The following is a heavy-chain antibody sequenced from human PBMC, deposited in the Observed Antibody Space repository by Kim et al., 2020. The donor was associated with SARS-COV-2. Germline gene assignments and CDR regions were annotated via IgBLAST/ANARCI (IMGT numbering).Heavy chain of an antibody. V-gene: IGHV1-18*01. CDR2: ISAYNGNT. CDR1: GYTFTSYG. Sequence: ASVKVSCKASGYTFTSYGISWVRQAPGQGLEWMGWISAYNGNTNYAQKLQGRVTMTTDTSTSTAYMELRSLRSDDTAVYYCARVDSSRWYEGDAFDIWGQGTMVTVSS. D-gene: IGHD6-19*01. CDR3: ARVDSSRWYEGDAFDI. J-gene: IGHJ3*02.